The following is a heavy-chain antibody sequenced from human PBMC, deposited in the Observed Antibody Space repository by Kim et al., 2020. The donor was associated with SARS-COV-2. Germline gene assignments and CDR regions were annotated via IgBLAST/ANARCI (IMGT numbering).Heavy chain of an antibody. CDR3: ARGYGSGSPYGMDV. J-gene: IGHJ6*02. Sequence: TPSLKCRVTKSVDRSKNQFSRKLSSVTAADTAVYYCARGYGSGSPYGMDVWGQGTTVTVSS. V-gene: IGHV4-30-2*01. D-gene: IGHD3-10*01.